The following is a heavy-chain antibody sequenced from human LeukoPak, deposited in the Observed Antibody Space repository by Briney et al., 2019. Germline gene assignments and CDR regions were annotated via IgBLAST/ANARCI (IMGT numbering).Heavy chain of an antibody. J-gene: IGHJ3*02. CDR3: AKADGDSDAFDI. V-gene: IGHV3-9*03. CDR1: GFTFDDYA. D-gene: IGHD4-17*01. CDR2: ISWNSGSI. Sequence: GGSLRPSCAASGFTFDDYAMHWVRQAPGKGLEWVSGISWNSGSIGYADSVKGRFTISRDNAKNSLYLQMNSLRAEDMALYYCAKADGDSDAFDIWGQGAMVTVSS.